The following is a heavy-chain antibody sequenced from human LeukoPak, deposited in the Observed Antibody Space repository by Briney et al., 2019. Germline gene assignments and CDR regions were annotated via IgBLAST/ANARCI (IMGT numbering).Heavy chain of an antibody. Sequence: SGTLSLTCAVSGGSISGSNWWTWVRQSPGKGLEWIGEIYHGGSTNYNPSLKSRVTISVDKSKNQFSLNENSVTAADTAVYYCARTGNTAMVPLDYWGQGTLVTVSS. CDR3: ARTGNTAMVPLDY. D-gene: IGHD5-18*01. J-gene: IGHJ4*02. CDR1: GGSISGSNW. CDR2: IYHGGST. V-gene: IGHV4-4*02.